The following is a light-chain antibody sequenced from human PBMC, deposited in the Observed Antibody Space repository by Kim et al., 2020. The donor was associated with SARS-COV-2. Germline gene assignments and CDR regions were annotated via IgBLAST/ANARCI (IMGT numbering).Light chain of an antibody. CDR1: NTNIGHNY. CDR2: DNK. V-gene: IGLV1-51*01. Sequence: GQNVSVPGPGRNTNIGHNYVAWYQKPPGTAPKLRIYDNKKGPSGIPDRFAGSKCGTSATLGITGLQTGDEGDYYGGTWDSSLSAGVFGGGTQLTVL. CDR3: GTWDSSLSAGV. J-gene: IGLJ3*02.